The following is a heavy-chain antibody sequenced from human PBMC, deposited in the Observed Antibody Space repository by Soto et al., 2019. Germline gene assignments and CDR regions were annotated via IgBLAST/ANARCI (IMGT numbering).Heavy chain of an antibody. V-gene: IGHV1-2*02. CDR1: GYPVTAYY. CDR2: INPATGAA. CDR3: ARGGGVGVAGSAAFDM. J-gene: IGHJ3*02. D-gene: IGHD3-3*01. Sequence: QLHLVQSGAVVKKPGASVTVSCSASGYPVTAYYMHWVRQAPGRGLEWMGGINPATGAAKYTQTFQGRVTMTRDTSTSTVFMELCGLTSEDTAVFYFARGGGVGVAGSAAFDMWGQGTLVTVSS.